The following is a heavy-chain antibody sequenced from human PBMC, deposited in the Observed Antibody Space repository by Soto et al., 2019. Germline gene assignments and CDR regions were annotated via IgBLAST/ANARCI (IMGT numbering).Heavy chain of an antibody. CDR3: AKDQYSGSPGKPDY. Sequence: GGSLRLSCAASGFTFSSYAMSWVRQAPGKGLDWVSSISGSGSTTYYADSVKGRFTISRDNSKNTLYLQMNSLRAEDTAVYYCAKDQYSGSPGKPDYWGQGTLVTVSS. V-gene: IGHV3-23*01. J-gene: IGHJ4*02. D-gene: IGHD1-26*01. CDR2: ISGSGSTT. CDR1: GFTFSSYA.